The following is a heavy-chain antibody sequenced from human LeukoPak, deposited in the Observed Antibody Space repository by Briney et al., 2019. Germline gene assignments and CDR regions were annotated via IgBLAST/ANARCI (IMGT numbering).Heavy chain of an antibody. V-gene: IGHV3-30*04. CDR2: ISYDGSNK. CDR3: AKDVQQLVVDGMDV. Sequence: GGSLRLSCAASGFTFSSYAMHWVRQAPGKGLEWVAVISYDGSNKYYADSVKGRFTISRDNSKNTLYLQMNSLRAEDTAVYYCAKDVQQLVVDGMDVWGQGTTVTVSS. J-gene: IGHJ6*02. CDR1: GFTFSSYA. D-gene: IGHD6-13*01.